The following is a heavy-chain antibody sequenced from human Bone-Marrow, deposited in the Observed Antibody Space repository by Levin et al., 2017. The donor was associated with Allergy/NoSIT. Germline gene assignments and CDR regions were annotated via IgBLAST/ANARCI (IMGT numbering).Heavy chain of an antibody. D-gene: IGHD2-15*01. V-gene: IGHV4-38-2*01. Sequence: ETLSLTCAVSNYSISRGFHWGWIRQPPGKGLEWIGSIDQSGNTYYSPSLKSRVTISVDTSKNQFSLRLTSVSAADTAVYYCARTLGYCSGDGCYYYFDYWGQGTLVTVSS. CDR1: NYSISRGFH. CDR2: IDQSGNT. CDR3: ARTLGYCSGDGCYYYFDY. J-gene: IGHJ4*02.